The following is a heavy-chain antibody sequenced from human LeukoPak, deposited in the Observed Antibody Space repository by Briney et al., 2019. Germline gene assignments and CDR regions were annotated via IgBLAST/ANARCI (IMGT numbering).Heavy chain of an antibody. J-gene: IGHJ6*03. Sequence: RASVKVSCKASGYTFTSYDINWVRQATGQGLEWMGWMNPNSGNTGYAQKFQGRVTMTRNTSISTAYMELSSLRSEDTAVYYCARRVYDFWSGFYLHMDGWGKGTTVTVSS. CDR1: GYTFTSYD. V-gene: IGHV1-8*01. CDR2: MNPNSGNT. D-gene: IGHD3-3*01. CDR3: ARRVYDFWSGFYLHMDG.